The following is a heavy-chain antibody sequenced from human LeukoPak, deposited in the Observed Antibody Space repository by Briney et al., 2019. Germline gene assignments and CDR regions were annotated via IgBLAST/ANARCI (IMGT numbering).Heavy chain of an antibody. V-gene: IGHV1-69*05. J-gene: IGHJ4*02. CDR1: GGTFSSYA. CDR3: ARVGVGATSPFGY. D-gene: IGHD1-26*01. CDR2: IIPIFGTA. Sequence: SVKVSCKASGGTFSSYAISWVRQAPGQGLEWMGRIIPIFGTANYAQKFQGRVTITTDESTSTAYMELSSLRSEDTAVYYCARVGVGATSPFGYWGQGTLVTVSS.